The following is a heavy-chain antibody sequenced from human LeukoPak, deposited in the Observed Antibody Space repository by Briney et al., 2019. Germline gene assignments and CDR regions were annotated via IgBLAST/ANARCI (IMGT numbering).Heavy chain of an antibody. J-gene: IGHJ5*02. D-gene: IGHD3-10*01. Sequence: TSETLSLTCSVSGGSISSYYWNWIRQPPGEALEWIGYFHNCGSTNYNPSLKSRVTISVDTSKNQFSLKLSSVTAADTAVYYCARGCASGSHLHWFDPWGQGTLVTVSS. CDR3: ARGCASGSHLHWFDP. CDR2: FHNCGST. V-gene: IGHV4-59*01. CDR1: GGSISSYY.